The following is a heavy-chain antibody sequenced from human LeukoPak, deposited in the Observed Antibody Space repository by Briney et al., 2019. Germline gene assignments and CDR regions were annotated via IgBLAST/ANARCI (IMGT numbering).Heavy chain of an antibody. V-gene: IGHV4-34*01. CDR1: GGSFSGYY. CDR2: INHSGST. CDR3: ARGGYDILTGPTNWFDP. J-gene: IGHJ5*02. D-gene: IGHD3-9*01. Sequence: PSETLSLTCAVYGGSFSGYYWSWIRQPPGKGLEWIGEINHSGSTNYNPSLKSRVTISVDTSKNQFSLKLSSVTAADTAVYYCARGGYDILTGPTNWFDPWGQGTLVTVSS.